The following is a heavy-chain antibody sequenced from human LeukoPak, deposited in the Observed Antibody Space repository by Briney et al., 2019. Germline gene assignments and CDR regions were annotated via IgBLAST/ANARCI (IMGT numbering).Heavy chain of an antibody. CDR3: ARGSSTSSDY. D-gene: IGHD2-2*01. CDR2: ISSSGSTI. CDR1: GFTFSSHA. J-gene: IGHJ4*02. V-gene: IGHV3-48*04. Sequence: GGSLRLSCAASGFTFSSHAMSWVRQAPGKGLEWVSYISSSGSTIYYADSVKGRFTISRDNAKNSLYLQMNSLRAEDTAVYYCARGSSTSSDYWGQGTLVTVSS.